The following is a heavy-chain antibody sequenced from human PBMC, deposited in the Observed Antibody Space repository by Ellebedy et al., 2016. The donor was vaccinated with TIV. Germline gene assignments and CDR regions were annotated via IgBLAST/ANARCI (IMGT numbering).Heavy chain of an antibody. V-gene: IGHV1-8*01. CDR1: GYTFSIYD. CDR2: MNPNSGKT. D-gene: IGHD1-26*01. Sequence: AASVKVSRKASGYTFSIYDLNWVRQVTGQGLEWMGWMNPNSGKTDYAQKFQGRVTMTANTSISTAYMELSSLTSEDTAGYYCARGPVGAAYWGQGTLVTVSS. CDR3: ARGPVGAAY. J-gene: IGHJ4*02.